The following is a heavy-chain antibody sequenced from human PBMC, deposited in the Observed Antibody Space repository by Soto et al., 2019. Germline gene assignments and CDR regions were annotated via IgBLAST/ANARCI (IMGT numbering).Heavy chain of an antibody. CDR1: GFTFSSYA. Sequence: QVQLVESGGGVVQPGRSLRFSCAASGFTFSSYAVHWVRQAPGKGLEWVAVISYDGSNKYYADSVKGRFTISRDNSKNTLYLQMNSLRAEDTAVYYCARYIVVVTATYAFDIWGQGTMVTVSS. CDR2: ISYDGSNK. J-gene: IGHJ3*02. D-gene: IGHD2-21*02. V-gene: IGHV3-30-3*01. CDR3: ARYIVVVTATYAFDI.